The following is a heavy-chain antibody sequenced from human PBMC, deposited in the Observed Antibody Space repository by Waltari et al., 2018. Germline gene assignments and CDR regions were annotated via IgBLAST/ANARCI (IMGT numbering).Heavy chain of an antibody. CDR2: IKQDGSEK. CDR3: ARDIAVAGPHWFDP. J-gene: IGHJ5*02. Sequence: EEQLVESGGGLVQPGGSLRLSCAASGFTFSSYWMSWVRQAPGKGLEWVANIKQDGSEKYYVDSVKGRFTISRDNAKNSLYLQMNSLRAEDTAVYYCARDIAVAGPHWFDPWGQGTLVTVSS. D-gene: IGHD6-19*01. V-gene: IGHV3-7*01. CDR1: GFTFSSYW.